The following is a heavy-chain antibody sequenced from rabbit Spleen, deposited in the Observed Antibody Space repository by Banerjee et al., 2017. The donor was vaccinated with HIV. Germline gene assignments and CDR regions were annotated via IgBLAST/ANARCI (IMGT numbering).Heavy chain of an antibody. CDR3: ARNYVNAFDP. Sequence: QEQLVESGGGLVKPGASLTLTCKASGFSFSSGYYMSWVRQAPGKGPEWIGCIDGGSSGSTYYASWAKGRFTISKTSSTTVTLQMTSLTAADTATYFCARNYVNAFDPWGPGTLVTVS. CDR2: IDGGSSGST. V-gene: IGHV1S45*01. CDR1: GFSFSSGYY. J-gene: IGHJ2*01. D-gene: IGHD1-1*01.